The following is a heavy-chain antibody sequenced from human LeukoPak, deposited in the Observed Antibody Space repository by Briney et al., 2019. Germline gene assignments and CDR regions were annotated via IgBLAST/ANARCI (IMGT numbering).Heavy chain of an antibody. V-gene: IGHV3-23*01. D-gene: IGHD3-16*01. CDR2: MSGSGGST. Sequence: GGSLRLSCAASGFTFSSYAMSWVRQAPGKGLEWVSGMSGSGGSTYYADSVKGRFTIFRDNSKNTLYLQMNTLRAEDTAVYYCAKDREYSYVYDAFDIWGQGTLVTVSS. CDR1: GFTFSSYA. J-gene: IGHJ3*02. CDR3: AKDREYSYVYDAFDI.